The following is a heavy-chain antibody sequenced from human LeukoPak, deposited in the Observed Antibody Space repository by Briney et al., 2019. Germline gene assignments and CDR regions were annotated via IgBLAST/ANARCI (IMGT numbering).Heavy chain of an antibody. CDR1: GDSVSSYTAA. V-gene: IGHV6-1*01. CDR3: ARGGWPAFDY. Sequence: SQTLSLTCAISGDSVSSYTAACNWIRQSPSRGLEWLGRTYYRSKWYSDYGESVKSRITINPDTSKNQFSLQLNSVTPEDTAVYYCARGGWPAFDYWGQGTLVTVSS. CDR2: TYYRSKWYS. D-gene: IGHD1-26*01. J-gene: IGHJ4*02.